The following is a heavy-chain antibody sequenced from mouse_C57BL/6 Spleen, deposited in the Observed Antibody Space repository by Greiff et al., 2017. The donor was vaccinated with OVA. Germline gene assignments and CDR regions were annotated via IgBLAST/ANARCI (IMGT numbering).Heavy chain of an antibody. V-gene: IGHV1-72*01. D-gene: IGHD1-1*01. J-gene: IGHJ3*01. Sequence: QVQLQQPGAELVKPGASVKLSCKASGYTFTSYWMHWVKQRPGRGLEWSGRIDPNSGGTKYNEKFKSKATLTVDKPSITAYMQLSSLTSEDSAVYYCAREEVLRSSFAYWGQGTLVTVSA. CDR3: AREEVLRSSFAY. CDR2: IDPNSGGT. CDR1: GYTFTSYW.